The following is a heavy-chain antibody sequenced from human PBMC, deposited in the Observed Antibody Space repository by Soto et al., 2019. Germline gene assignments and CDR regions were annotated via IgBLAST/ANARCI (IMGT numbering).Heavy chain of an antibody. Sequence: EVQLLESGGGLVQPGGSLRLSCAASGFTFSSYAMSWVRQAPGKGLEWVSAISGSGGSTYYADSVKGRFTIARDNSKNTLYLQMNSLRAEDTAVYYCAKGYYGSGSYPYDYWGQGTLVTVSS. V-gene: IGHV3-23*01. CDR1: GFTFSSYA. J-gene: IGHJ4*02. D-gene: IGHD3-10*01. CDR3: AKGYYGSGSYPYDY. CDR2: ISGSGGST.